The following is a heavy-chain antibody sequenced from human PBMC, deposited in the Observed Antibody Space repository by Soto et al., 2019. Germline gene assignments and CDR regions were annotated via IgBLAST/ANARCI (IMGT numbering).Heavy chain of an antibody. CDR2: ISSNGVGT. D-gene: IGHD6-6*01. J-gene: IGHJ6*03. CDR1: GFPLSGYA. CDR3: ARRARTDFYYMDV. Sequence: EVQLAESGGGLAQPGGYLRLSCAASGFPLSGYAMDWVRQAPGKGLEYVSGISSNGVGTYYANSVQGRFTISRDNSKNTVYLQMGSLRPEDMAVYYCARRARTDFYYMDVWGKGTTVTVSS. V-gene: IGHV3-64*01.